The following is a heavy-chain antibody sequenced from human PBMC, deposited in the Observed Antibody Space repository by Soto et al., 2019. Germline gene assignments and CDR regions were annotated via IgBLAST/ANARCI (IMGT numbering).Heavy chain of an antibody. CDR1: GYTFTTYG. CDR3: ARDDTYGGPTYFDY. D-gene: IGHD2-8*01. V-gene: IGHV1-18*01. CDR2: ISAYNGNT. Sequence: ASVKVSCKASGYTFTTYGISWVRQAPGQGLEWMGWISAYNGNTNYAQKLQGRVTMTTDTSTSTAYMELRSLRSDDTAVYYCARDDTYGGPTYFDYWGQGTLVTVSS. J-gene: IGHJ4*02.